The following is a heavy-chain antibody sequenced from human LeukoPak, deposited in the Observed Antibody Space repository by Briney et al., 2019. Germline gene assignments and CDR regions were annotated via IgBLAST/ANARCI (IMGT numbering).Heavy chain of an antibody. Sequence: SETLSLTCAVYGGSFSGYYWSWIRQPPGKGLEWIGYIYYSGSTNYNPSLKSRVTISVDTSKNQFSLKLTSATAADTAVYYCARRDSSSWYANWYFDLWGRGTLVTVSS. CDR2: IYYSGST. D-gene: IGHD6-13*01. CDR1: GGSFSGYY. J-gene: IGHJ2*01. V-gene: IGHV4-59*08. CDR3: ARRDSSSWYANWYFDL.